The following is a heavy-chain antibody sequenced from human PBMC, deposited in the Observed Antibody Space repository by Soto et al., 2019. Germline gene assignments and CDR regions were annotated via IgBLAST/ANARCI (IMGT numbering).Heavy chain of an antibody. CDR2: IHSGGDT. J-gene: IGHJ6*02. D-gene: IGHD1-7*01. V-gene: IGHV3-66*01. Sequence: GGSLRLSCAASGFTVSTSQMTWVRQAPWKGLEWVSVIHSGGDTHYADSVRGRFTISRDNSKNTLYLQMNSLRAEDTAVYYCARSRTGTTYGGMDVWGQGTTVTVSS. CDR3: ARSRTGTTYGGMDV. CDR1: GFTVSTSQ.